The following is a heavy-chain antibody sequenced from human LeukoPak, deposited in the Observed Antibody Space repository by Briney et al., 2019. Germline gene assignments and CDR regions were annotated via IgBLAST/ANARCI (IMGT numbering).Heavy chain of an antibody. CDR3: GTRPVGVGADIEY. J-gene: IGHJ4*02. D-gene: IGHD1-26*01. CDR1: GCTFSSYA. V-gene: IGHV1-69*05. Sequence: GASVKVSCKASGCTFSSYAISWVRQAPGQGLEWMGRINPNFGTANYAQKFQGRDTITRDKPTSTAYMELSSLRSEDTAVYYCGTRPVGVGADIEYWGEGALVTVS. CDR2: INPNFGTA.